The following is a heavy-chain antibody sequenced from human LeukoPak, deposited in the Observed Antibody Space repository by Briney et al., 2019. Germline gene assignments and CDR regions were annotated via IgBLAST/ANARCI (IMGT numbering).Heavy chain of an antibody. CDR1: GYSFTSFY. D-gene: IGHD5-12*01. Sequence: ASVKVSCKASGYSFTSFYVHWVRQAPGQGPEWMGWINPNNGGTNYARQFQGRVTLTRDTSINTAYMDLTRLTSDDTAAYYCARVEARSSDDSGYPFWGQGTLVTGSS. J-gene: IGHJ4*02. CDR2: INPNNGGT. CDR3: ARVEARSSDDSGYPF. V-gene: IGHV1-2*02.